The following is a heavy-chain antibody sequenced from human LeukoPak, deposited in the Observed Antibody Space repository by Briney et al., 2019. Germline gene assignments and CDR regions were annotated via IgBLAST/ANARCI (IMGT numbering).Heavy chain of an antibody. V-gene: IGHV4-34*01. J-gene: IGHJ4*02. Sequence: GSLRLSCAASGVTFSSSGMSWIRQPPGKGLEWIGEINHSGSTNYNPSLKSRVTISVDTSKNQFSLKLSSVTAADTAVYYCARTMVRGVIVDYWGQGTLVTVSS. CDR3: ARTMVRGVIVDY. CDR2: INHSGST. CDR1: GVTFSSSG. D-gene: IGHD3-10*01.